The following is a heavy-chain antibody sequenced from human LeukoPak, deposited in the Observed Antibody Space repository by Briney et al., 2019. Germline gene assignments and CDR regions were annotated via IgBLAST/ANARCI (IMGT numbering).Heavy chain of an antibody. D-gene: IGHD3-22*01. CDR2: IIPIFGKA. CDR1: GGTFSSYA. J-gene: IGHJ4*02. Sequence: SVKVSCKASGGTFSSYAITWVRQAPGQGLEWMGGIIPIFGKAKYAQKVQGRVTMSTDEPTSTAYMELSSLRSEDTAVYYCAKDGGLSYYYDSSGYSILWGQGTLVTVSS. CDR3: AKDGGLSYYYDSSGYSIL. V-gene: IGHV1-69*05.